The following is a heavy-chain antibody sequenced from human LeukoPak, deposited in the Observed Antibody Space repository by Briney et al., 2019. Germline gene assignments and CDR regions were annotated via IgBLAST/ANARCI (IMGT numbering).Heavy chain of an antibody. CDR1: GFTFSSYA. CDR3: AKEAPYSSSWYASFDY. CDR2: ISGSGGST. J-gene: IGHJ4*02. D-gene: IGHD6-13*01. V-gene: IGHV3-23*01. Sequence: PGRSLRLSCAASGFTFSSYAMSWVRQAPGKGLEWVSAISGSGGSTYYADSVKGRFTISRDNSKNTLYLQMNSLRAEDTAVYYCAKEAPYSSSWYASFDYWGQGTLVTVSS.